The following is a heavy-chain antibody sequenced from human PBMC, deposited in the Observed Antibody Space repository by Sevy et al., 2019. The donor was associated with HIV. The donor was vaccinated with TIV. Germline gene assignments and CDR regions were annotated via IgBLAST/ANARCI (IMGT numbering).Heavy chain of an antibody. Sequence: SETLSLTCTVSGGSITSLYWNWIRQPPGKGLEWIAIIYYNGHINYNPSLKSRVTLSLDTSTTQFSLRLSSVTAADTAMYYCAGENAWGRGYSWGQGTLVTVSS. CDR2: IYYNGHI. CDR1: GGSITSLY. D-gene: IGHD1-26*01. V-gene: IGHV4-59*08. CDR3: AGENAWGRGYS. J-gene: IGHJ4*02.